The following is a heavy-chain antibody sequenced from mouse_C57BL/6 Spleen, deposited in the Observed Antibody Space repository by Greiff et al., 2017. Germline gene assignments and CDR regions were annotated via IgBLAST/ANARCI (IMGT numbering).Heavy chain of an antibody. V-gene: IGHV3-1*01. CDR1: GYSITSGYD. D-gene: IGHD2-4*01. Sequence: EVKLVESGPGMVKPSQSLSLTCTVTGYSITSGYDWHWIRHFPGNKLEWMGYISYSGSTNYNPSLKSRISITHDTSKNHFFLKLNSVTTEDTATYYCARHDYAWFAYWGQGTLVTVSA. J-gene: IGHJ3*01. CDR3: ARHDYAWFAY. CDR2: ISYSGST.